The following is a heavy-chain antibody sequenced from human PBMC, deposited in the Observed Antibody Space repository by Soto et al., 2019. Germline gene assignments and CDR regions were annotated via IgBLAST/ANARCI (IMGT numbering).Heavy chain of an antibody. Sequence: ASVKVSCKASGYTFTGYYMHWVRQAPGQGLEWMGWINPNSGGTNYAQKFQGWVTMTRDTSISTAYMELSRLRSDDTAVYYCARDRYCSGGSCYYGMDVWGQGTTVPVSS. CDR3: ARDRYCSGGSCYYGMDV. CDR1: GYTFTGYY. J-gene: IGHJ6*02. D-gene: IGHD2-15*01. V-gene: IGHV1-2*04. CDR2: INPNSGGT.